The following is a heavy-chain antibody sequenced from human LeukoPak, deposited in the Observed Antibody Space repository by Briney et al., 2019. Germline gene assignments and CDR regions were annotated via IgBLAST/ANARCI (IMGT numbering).Heavy chain of an antibody. D-gene: IGHD2-15*01. J-gene: IGHJ2*01. CDR2: INPSGGST. Sequence: ASVKVSCKASGYTFTSYYMHWVRQAPGQGLEWMGIINPSGGSTSYAQKFQGRVTMTRDTSTSTVYMELSSLRSEDTAVYYGARGCSGGSCRNWYFDLWGRGTLVTVSS. CDR3: ARGCSGGSCRNWYFDL. V-gene: IGHV1-46*01. CDR1: GYTFTSYY.